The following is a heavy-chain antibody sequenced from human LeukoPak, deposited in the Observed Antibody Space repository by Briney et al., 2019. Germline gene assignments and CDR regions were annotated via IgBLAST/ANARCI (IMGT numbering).Heavy chain of an antibody. V-gene: IGHV4-61*02. CDR2: IYTSGST. CDR3: ARDHRITMIVGD. CDR1: GGSISSGSYY. D-gene: IGHD3-22*01. Sequence: PSQTLSLTCTVSGGSISSGSYYWSWIRQPAGKGLEWIGRIYTSGSTNYNPSLKSRVTISVDTSKNQFSLKLSSATAADTAVYYCARDHRITMIVGDWGQGTLVTVSS. J-gene: IGHJ4*02.